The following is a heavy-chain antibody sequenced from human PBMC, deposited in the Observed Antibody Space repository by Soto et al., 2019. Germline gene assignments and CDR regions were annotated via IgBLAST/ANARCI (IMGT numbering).Heavy chain of an antibody. Sequence: EVQLVESGGGLVQPGGSLRLSCAASGFTFSSYAMHWVRQAPGKGLEYVSVLTSNGGTTDYASSVKGRFTISRDNSKNTLYLQMGSLRAEDMAVYYCARRIPFGYGMDVWGQGTTVTVSS. V-gene: IGHV3-64*01. CDR2: LTSNGGTT. CDR1: GFTFSSYA. CDR3: ARRIPFGYGMDV. J-gene: IGHJ6*02. D-gene: IGHD2-21*01.